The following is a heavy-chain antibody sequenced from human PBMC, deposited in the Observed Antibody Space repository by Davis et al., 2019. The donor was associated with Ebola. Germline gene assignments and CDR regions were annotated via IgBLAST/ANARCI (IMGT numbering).Heavy chain of an antibody. J-gene: IGHJ4*02. CDR2: INQDGSEK. D-gene: IGHD3-10*01. CDR3: ARDGSYGSGSYGRY. Sequence: GESLKISCAASGFTFSSYWMSWVRQAPGKGLEWVANINQDGSEKYFVDSVKGRFTISRDNAKNSLYLQMNSLRAEDTAVYYCARDGSYGSGSYGRYWGQGTLVTVSS. CDR1: GFTFSSYW. V-gene: IGHV3-7*01.